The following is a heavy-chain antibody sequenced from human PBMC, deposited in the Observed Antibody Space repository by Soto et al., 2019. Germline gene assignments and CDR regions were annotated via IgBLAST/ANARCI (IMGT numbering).Heavy chain of an antibody. D-gene: IGHD5-18*01. V-gene: IGHV3-30-3*01. J-gene: IGHJ6*02. CDR1: GFTLSSYA. CDR3: AREGQYSYANEVYYGMDV. CDR2: ISYDGSNK. Sequence: PGGSLRLSCAASGFTLSSYAMHWVRQAPGRGLEWVAVISYDGSNKYYADSVKGRFTISRDNSKNTLYLQMNSLRAEDTAVYYCAREGQYSYANEVYYGMDVWGQGTTVTVSS.